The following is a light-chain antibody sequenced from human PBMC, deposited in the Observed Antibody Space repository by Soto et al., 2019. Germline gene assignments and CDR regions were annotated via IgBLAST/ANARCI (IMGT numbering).Light chain of an antibody. CDR1: QRVYTW. Sequence: DIQMTQSPSTLSASVGDRVSITCRASQRVYTWLAWYQQKPGKAPRLLIFDSSSLENGVPSRFSGSGSGTEFTLTISSLQPDDFATYYCQQYNSRRTFGQGTKVEIK. J-gene: IGKJ1*01. CDR3: QQYNSRRT. V-gene: IGKV1-5*01. CDR2: DSS.